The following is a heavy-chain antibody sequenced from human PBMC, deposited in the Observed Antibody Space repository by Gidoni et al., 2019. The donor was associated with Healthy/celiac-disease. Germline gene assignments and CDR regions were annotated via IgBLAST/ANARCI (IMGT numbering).Heavy chain of an antibody. Sequence: SCKGSGHSFTTYWIGWVRQMPGKVLEWMGIIYPGDSAPRYSLPLQGQLTISADKSISTAYLQSISLNTPDTAMYYCAGHPHQWCSGGSCYRWYFDLWGQGTLVTVSS. D-gene: IGHD2-15*01. CDR1: GHSFTTYW. V-gene: IGHV5-51*01. CDR2: IYPGDSAP. J-gene: IGHJ2*01. CDR3: AGHPHQWCSGGSCYRWYFDL.